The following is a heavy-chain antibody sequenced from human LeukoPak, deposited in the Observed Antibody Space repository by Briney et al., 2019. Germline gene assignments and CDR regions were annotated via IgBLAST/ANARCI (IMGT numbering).Heavy chain of an antibody. J-gene: IGHJ6*02. D-gene: IGHD6-13*01. Sequence: GGSLRLSRAASGFTFSSYSMNWVRQAPGKGLEWVSSISSSSSYIYYADSVKGRFTISRDNAKNSLYLQMNSLRAEDTAVYYCARSIAAAGTIYGMDVWGQGTTVTVSS. CDR1: GFTFSSYS. V-gene: IGHV3-21*01. CDR3: ARSIAAAGTIYGMDV. CDR2: ISSSSSYI.